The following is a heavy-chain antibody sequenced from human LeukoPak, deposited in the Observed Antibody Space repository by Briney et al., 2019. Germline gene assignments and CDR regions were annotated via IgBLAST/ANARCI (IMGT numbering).Heavy chain of an antibody. Sequence: GGSLRLSCAASGFTFSNYALHWVRQAPGKGLEYVSAISSNGGSTYYANSVKGRFTISRDNSKNTLYLQMGSLRAEDMAVYYCARSSRAVAGADCWGQGTLVTVSS. CDR2: ISSNGGST. J-gene: IGHJ4*02. V-gene: IGHV3-64*01. CDR3: ARSSRAVAGADC. CDR1: GFTFSNYA. D-gene: IGHD6-19*01.